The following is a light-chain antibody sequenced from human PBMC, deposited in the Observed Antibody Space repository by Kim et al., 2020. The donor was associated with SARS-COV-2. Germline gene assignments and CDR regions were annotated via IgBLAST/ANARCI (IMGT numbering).Light chain of an antibody. J-gene: IGKJ2*01. CDR3: HQYGSSPYT. V-gene: IGKV3-20*01. CDR1: QSVSSSY. CDR2: DAS. Sequence: EIVLTQSPGTLSLSPGERATLSCRASQSVSSSYLAWYQQKPGQAPRLLIYDASSRATGIPDRFSGSGSGTDFTLTISRLEPEDFAVYYCHQYGSSPYTFGQETKLEI.